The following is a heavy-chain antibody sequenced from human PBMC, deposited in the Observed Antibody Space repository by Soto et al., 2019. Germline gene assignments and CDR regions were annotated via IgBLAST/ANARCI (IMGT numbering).Heavy chain of an antibody. CDR3: VKDLEPGSSNWPVGHFDY. V-gene: IGHV3-64D*08. D-gene: IGHD6-13*01. CDR1: GFRFSSYA. Sequence: GGSLRLSCSASGFRFSSYAVHWVRQAPGKGLEYVSAISSNGGTTYYADSVQGRFTISRDNSKNTLYLQMSSLRAEDTAVYYCVKDLEPGSSNWPVGHFDYWGQGTLVTVSS. J-gene: IGHJ4*02. CDR2: ISSNGGTT.